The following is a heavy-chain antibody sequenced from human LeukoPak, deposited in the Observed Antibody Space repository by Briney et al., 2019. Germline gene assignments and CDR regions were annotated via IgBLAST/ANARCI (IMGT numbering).Heavy chain of an antibody. CDR3: ARDGSLPDY. Sequence: GGSLRLSCAASGFTFSSYWMHWVRQAPGKGLVWVSRINSVGGTTSYADSVQGRFTISRDNAKNTLYLQMNSLRAEDTAVYYCARDGSLPDYWGQGTLVTVSS. CDR2: INSVGGTT. V-gene: IGHV3-74*01. J-gene: IGHJ4*02. CDR1: GFTFSSYW.